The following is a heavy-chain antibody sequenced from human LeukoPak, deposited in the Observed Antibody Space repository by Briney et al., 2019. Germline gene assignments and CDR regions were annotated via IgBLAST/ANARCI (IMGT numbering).Heavy chain of an antibody. CDR3: AREDSSGWYNAFDI. V-gene: IGHV3-21*01. J-gene: IGHJ3*02. Sequence: GGSLRLSCAASGFTFSSYSMNWVRQAPGKGLEWVSSISSTGTYMYYADSVKGRFTISRDNAKNSLYLQMNSLRAEDTAVYYCAREDSSGWYNAFDIWGQGTMVTVSS. D-gene: IGHD6-19*01. CDR1: GFTFSSYS. CDR2: ISSTGTYM.